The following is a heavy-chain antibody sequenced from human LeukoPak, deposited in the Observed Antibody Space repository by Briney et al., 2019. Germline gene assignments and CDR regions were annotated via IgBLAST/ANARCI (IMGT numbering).Heavy chain of an antibody. V-gene: IGHV3-23*01. CDR1: GFTFSSYA. CDR3: AKDAGSNPYYFDY. Sequence: GGSLRLSCAASGFTFSSYAMSWVRQAPGKGLEWVSAISGSGGSTYYADSVKGRFTISRDNSKNSLYLQMNSLRAEDTALYYCAKDAGSNPYYFDYWGQGTLVTVSS. D-gene: IGHD6-13*01. J-gene: IGHJ4*02. CDR2: ISGSGGST.